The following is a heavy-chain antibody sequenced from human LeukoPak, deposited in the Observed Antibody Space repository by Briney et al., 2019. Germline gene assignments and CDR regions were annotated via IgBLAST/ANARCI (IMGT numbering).Heavy chain of an antibody. D-gene: IGHD3-3*01. CDR3: ARIFTSGYSTDY. CDR2: IWYDGSNK. V-gene: IGHV3-33*08. Sequence: GRSLRLSCAASGFTFSSYGMHWVRQAPGKGLEWVAVIWYDGSNKYYADSVKGRFTISRDTSKNTLYLQMNSLRAEDTAVYYCARIFTSGYSTDYWGQGTLVTVSS. J-gene: IGHJ4*02. CDR1: GFTFSSYG.